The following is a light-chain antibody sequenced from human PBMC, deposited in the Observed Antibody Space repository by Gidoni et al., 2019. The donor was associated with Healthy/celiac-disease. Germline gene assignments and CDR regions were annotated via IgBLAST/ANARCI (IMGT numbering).Light chain of an antibody. Sequence: EIVMTQSPATLSVSPGERATLSCRASQSVNSNLAWYQQQPGQAPRLLIDGASTRATGIPARFSGSGSGTEFTLTISSLQSEDFAVYYCQQYNNWPPLTFGGGTKVEIK. V-gene: IGKV3-15*01. CDR3: QQYNNWPPLT. J-gene: IGKJ4*01. CDR1: QSVNSN. CDR2: GAS.